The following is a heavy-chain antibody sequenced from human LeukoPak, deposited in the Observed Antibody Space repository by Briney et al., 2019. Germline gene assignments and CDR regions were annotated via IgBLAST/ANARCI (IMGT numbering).Heavy chain of an antibody. Sequence: PGGSLRLSCAASGFTFSSYFMNWVRQAPGKGLEWVSSISSTSSYIYYADSVKGRFTISRDNSKNTLYLQMNSLRAEDTAVYYCARVSAQPRRAEYFQHWGQGTLVTVSS. CDR3: ARVSAQPRRAEYFQH. CDR2: ISSTSSYI. J-gene: IGHJ1*01. D-gene: IGHD5-18*01. CDR1: GFTFSSYF. V-gene: IGHV3-21*04.